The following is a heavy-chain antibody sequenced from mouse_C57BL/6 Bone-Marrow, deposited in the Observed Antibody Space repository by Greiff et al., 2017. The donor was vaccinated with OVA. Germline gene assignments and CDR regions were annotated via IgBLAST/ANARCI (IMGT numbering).Heavy chain of an antibody. CDR1: GYSITSDY. CDR2: ISYSGST. D-gene: IGHD4-1*01. J-gene: IGHJ1*03. CDR3: ARYTPSGTDWYFDV. V-gene: IGHV3-8*01. Sequence: EVKLMESGPGLAKPSQTLSLTCSVTGYSITSDYWNWIRKFPGNKLEYMGYISYSGSTYYNPSLKSRISITRDTSKNHYYLQLNSVTTEDTATYYCARYTPSGTDWYFDVWGTGTTVTVSS.